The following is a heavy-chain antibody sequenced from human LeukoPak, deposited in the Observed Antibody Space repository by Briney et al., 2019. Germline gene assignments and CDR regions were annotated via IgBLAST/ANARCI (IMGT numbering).Heavy chain of an antibody. Sequence: PGGSLRLSCAASGFTFSDSYMTWVRQAPGKGVEWVAYISGSGHDINYSDSVKGRFTISRDNAKNSLYLQMNSLRAEDTAVYYCARSPSGWYLYYYMDVWGKGTTVTISS. D-gene: IGHD6-19*01. J-gene: IGHJ6*03. V-gene: IGHV3-11*06. CDR2: ISGSGHDI. CDR3: ARSPSGWYLYYYMDV. CDR1: GFTFSDSY.